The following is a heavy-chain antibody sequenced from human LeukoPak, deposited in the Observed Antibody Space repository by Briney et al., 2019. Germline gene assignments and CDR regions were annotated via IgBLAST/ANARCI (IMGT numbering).Heavy chain of an antibody. CDR3: ARGYDFWSGIWDY. CDR1: GFTFSSYW. CDR2: IKQDGSEK. J-gene: IGHJ4*02. Sequence: PGGSLRLSCAASGFTFSSYWMSWVRQAPGKGLEWVANIKQDGSEKYYVDSVKGRFTISRDNAKTSLYLQMNSLRAEGTAVYYCARGYDFWSGIWDYWGQGTLVTVSS. V-gene: IGHV3-7*04. D-gene: IGHD3-3*01.